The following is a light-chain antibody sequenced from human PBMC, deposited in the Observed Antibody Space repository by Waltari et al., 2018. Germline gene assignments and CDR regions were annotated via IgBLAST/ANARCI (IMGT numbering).Light chain of an antibody. V-gene: IGKV2-30*01. CDR3: MQGTNWPQS. Sequence: DVVMTQSPLSLPVTLGQPASISCRSSQSLVYSDGNIYLNWFQQRPGQSPRRQIYKVSRRDSGVPDRFSGSGSGTDFTLRISRVEAEDVGLYFCMQGTNWPQSFGQGTKLEIK. CDR1: QSLVYSDGNIY. J-gene: IGKJ2*03. CDR2: KVS.